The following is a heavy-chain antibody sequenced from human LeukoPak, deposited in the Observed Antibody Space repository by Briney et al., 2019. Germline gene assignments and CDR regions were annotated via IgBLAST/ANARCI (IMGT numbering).Heavy chain of an antibody. CDR2: IYTSGST. J-gene: IGHJ6*04. CDR3: ARDSDSYTAMVNG. D-gene: IGHD5-18*01. V-gene: IGHV4-4*07. Sequence: SETLSLTCTVSGGSLSSYYWSWIRQPAGKGLEWIGRIYTSGSTNYNPSLKSRVTMSVETSKKQCSLKLSSVTAADTAVYYCARDSDSYTAMVNGWSKGSSATTPS. CDR1: GGSLSSYY.